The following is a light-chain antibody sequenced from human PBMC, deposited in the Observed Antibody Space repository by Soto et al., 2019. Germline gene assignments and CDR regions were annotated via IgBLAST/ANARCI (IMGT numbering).Light chain of an antibody. V-gene: IGLV2-14*01. CDR1: SSDVGGYDY. J-gene: IGLJ1*01. CDR3: SSYSISTAYL. CDR2: EVH. Sequence: QSALTQPASVSGSPGQSITISFTGTSSDVGGYDYVSWYQLHPGKAPKLMVFEVHNRPSGVSYRFSGSKSGNTASLTLSGLQAEDEADYFCSSYSISTAYLFGTGTKVTVL.